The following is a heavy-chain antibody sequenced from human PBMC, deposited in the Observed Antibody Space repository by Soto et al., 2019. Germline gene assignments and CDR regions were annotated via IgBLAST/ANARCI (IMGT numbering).Heavy chain of an antibody. CDR3: ARDTDDSSGTHFDY. V-gene: IGHV1-69*13. J-gene: IGHJ4*02. D-gene: IGHD3-22*01. CDR1: GGTFSSYA. CDR2: IIPIFGTA. Sequence: SVKVSCKASGGTFSSYAISWVRQAPGQGLEWMGGIIPIFGTANYAQKFQGRVTITADESTSTAYMELSSLRSEDTAVYYCARDTDDSSGTHFDYWGQGALVTVSS.